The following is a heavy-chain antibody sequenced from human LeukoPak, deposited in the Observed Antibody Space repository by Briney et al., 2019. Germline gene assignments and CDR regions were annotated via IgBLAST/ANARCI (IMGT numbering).Heavy chain of an antibody. CDR2: INTGSTTT. CDR3: ARVSGYWGSGTYYFDY. CDR1: GFTFSHYE. Sequence: GGTLRLSCAASGFTFSHYEMNWVRQAPGKGLEWISFINTGSTTTYYGDSVKGRFTISRDNAKSSLYLQMNSLRAEDTAVYFCARVSGYWGSGTYYFDYWGQGTLVT. J-gene: IGHJ4*02. V-gene: IGHV3-48*03. D-gene: IGHD3-10*01.